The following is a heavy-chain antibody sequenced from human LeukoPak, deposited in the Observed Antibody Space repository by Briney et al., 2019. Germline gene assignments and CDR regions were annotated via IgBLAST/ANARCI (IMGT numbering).Heavy chain of an antibody. CDR2: INTNTGNP. CDR3: ARGGREQQLPRFEYGNWFDP. CDR1: GYTFTSYA. Sequence: ASVKVSCKASGYTFTSYAMNWVRQAPGQGLEWMGWINTNTGNPTYAQGFTGRFVLSLDTSVSTAYLQISSLKAEDTAVYYCARGGREQQLPRFEYGNWFDPWGQGTLVTVSS. V-gene: IGHV7-4-1*02. J-gene: IGHJ5*02. D-gene: IGHD6-13*01.